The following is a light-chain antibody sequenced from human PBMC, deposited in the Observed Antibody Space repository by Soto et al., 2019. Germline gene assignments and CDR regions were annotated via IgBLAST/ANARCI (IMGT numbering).Light chain of an antibody. CDR2: DAY. V-gene: IGKV3D-15*01. Sequence: DILMTQSPATLSVSLGERATLSCRASQSVSSNLAWYQQKPGQAPRLLIYDAYNRATGIPPRFSGSGSGTEFTLTISSLQSEDFAVYYCQQCNNWPLTFGQGTRLEI. CDR3: QQCNNWPLT. J-gene: IGKJ5*01. CDR1: QSVSSN.